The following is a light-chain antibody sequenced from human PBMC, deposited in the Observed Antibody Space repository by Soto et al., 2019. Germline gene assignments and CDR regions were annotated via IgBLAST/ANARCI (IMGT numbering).Light chain of an antibody. CDR1: SSNIGAGYD. V-gene: IGLV1-40*01. Sequence: QSALTQPPSVSGAPGQRVTISCTGTSSNIGAGYDVHWYQQLPGTAPKLLIYTNHNRPSGVPDRFSGSKSGTSASLAITGLQAEDEADYYCQSYDSSLREVFGTGTKVTVL. CDR3: QSYDSSLREV. CDR2: TNH. J-gene: IGLJ1*01.